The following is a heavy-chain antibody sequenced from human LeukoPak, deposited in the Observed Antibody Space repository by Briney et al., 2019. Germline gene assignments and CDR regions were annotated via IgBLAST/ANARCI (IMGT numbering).Heavy chain of an antibody. D-gene: IGHD5-18*01. Sequence: ASVTVSCKASGYTFTGYYMHWVRQAPGQGLEWMGWINPNSGGTNYAQKFQGRVTMTRDTSISTAYMELSRLRSDDTAVYYCARGQAPSIQLWLQPLWYWGQGTLVTVSS. CDR1: GYTFTGYY. CDR2: INPNSGGT. J-gene: IGHJ4*02. V-gene: IGHV1-2*02. CDR3: ARGQAPSIQLWLQPLWY.